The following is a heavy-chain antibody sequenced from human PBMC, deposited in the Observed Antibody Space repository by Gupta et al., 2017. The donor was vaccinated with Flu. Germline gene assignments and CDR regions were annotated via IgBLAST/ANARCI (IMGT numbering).Heavy chain of an antibody. CDR1: GGSIRRSSYY. V-gene: IGHV4-39*01. Sequence: QLQLQESGPGLVKPSETLSLTCTVSGGSIRRSSYYWGWIRQPPGKGLEWIGSIYYSGSTYYNPSLKSRVTISVDTSKNQFSLKLSSVTAADTAVYYCARSQITIFGVVTTFDYWGQGTLVTVSS. J-gene: IGHJ4*02. D-gene: IGHD3-3*01. CDR2: IYYSGST. CDR3: ARSQITIFGVVTTFDY.